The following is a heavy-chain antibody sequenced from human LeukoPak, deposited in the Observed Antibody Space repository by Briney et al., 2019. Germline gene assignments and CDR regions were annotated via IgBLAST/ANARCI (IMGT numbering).Heavy chain of an antibody. CDR1: GGSISSYY. CDR2: IYTSGST. V-gene: IGHV4-4*07. CDR3: ARDIEEYSGSYIDY. Sequence: KPSETLSLTCTVSGGSISSYYWGWIRQPAGKGLEWIGRIYTSGSTNYNPSLKSRVTMSVDTSKNQFSLKLSSVTAADTAVYYCARDIEEYSGSYIDYWGQGTLVTVSS. D-gene: IGHD1-26*01. J-gene: IGHJ4*02.